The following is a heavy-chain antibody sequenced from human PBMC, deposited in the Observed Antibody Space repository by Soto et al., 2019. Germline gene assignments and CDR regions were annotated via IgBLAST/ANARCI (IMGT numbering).Heavy chain of an antibody. CDR1: GFTFSSYT. Sequence: QVQLVESGGGVVQPGRSLSLSCAASGFTFSSYTMHWVRQAPGKGLEWVALISYDGSDKYYADSVKGRFTISRDNSKNTLYLQMNSLRADDTAVYYCAGRDGSQDYWGQGTLVTVSS. V-gene: IGHV3-30-3*01. J-gene: IGHJ4*02. CDR2: ISYDGSDK. CDR3: AGRDGSQDY.